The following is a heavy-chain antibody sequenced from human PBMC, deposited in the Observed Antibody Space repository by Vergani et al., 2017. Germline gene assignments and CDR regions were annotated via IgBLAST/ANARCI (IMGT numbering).Heavy chain of an antibody. CDR3: ATQRSTIFGVVIRRDWFDP. CDR2: FDPEDGET. Sequence: QVQLVQSGAEVKKPGASVKVSCKVSGYTLTELSMHWVRQAPGKGLDWMGGFDPEDGETIYAQKFQGRVTMTEDTSTDTAYMELSSLRSEDTAVYYCATQRSTIFGVVIRRDWFDPWGQGTLVTVSS. J-gene: IGHJ5*02. D-gene: IGHD3-3*01. CDR1: GYTLTELS. V-gene: IGHV1-24*01.